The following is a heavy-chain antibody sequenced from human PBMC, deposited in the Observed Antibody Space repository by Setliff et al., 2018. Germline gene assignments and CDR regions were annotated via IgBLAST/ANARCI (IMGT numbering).Heavy chain of an antibody. Sequence: SETLSLTCTVSDGSLSTYYWSWIRQPAGKGLEWIGQIYTSWSSNYNPSLKGRASLSIDASKRQFSLKLTSVTAADTAVYYCARMSGFLYMDVWGKGTTVTVSS. J-gene: IGHJ6*03. V-gene: IGHV4-4*07. D-gene: IGHD3-3*01. CDR3: ARMSGFLYMDV. CDR1: DGSLSTYY. CDR2: IYTSWSS.